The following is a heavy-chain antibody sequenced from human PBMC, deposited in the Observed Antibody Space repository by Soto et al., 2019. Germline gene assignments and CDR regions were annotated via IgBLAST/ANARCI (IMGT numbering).Heavy chain of an antibody. J-gene: IGHJ2*01. CDR2: ISGSGDNT. D-gene: IGHD4-17*01. Sequence: EVHLLESGGDLVQPGGSLRLSCAASGFTFSSYAMSWISQTPGKGLEWVSVISGSGDNTYYADSVKGRFTISRDNSKNTLYLQMNSLRAEDTAVYYCAKDGWSWMTVTTQYFDLWGRGTLVTVSS. V-gene: IGHV3-23*01. CDR1: GFTFSSYA. CDR3: AKDGWSWMTVTTQYFDL.